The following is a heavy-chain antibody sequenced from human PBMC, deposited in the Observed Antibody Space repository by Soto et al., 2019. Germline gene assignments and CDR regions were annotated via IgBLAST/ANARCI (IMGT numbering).Heavy chain of an antibody. Sequence: EASVKVSCKTSGFTFSTSAVQWVRQARGQRLEWIGWIVVGNGKTNYAQKFQDRVTITRDTSTSTSYLEMSGLTSADTAVYYCAADTLQKAVWGQGTLVTVSS. V-gene: IGHV1-58*01. CDR1: GFTFSTSA. D-gene: IGHD3-10*01. CDR2: IVVGNGKT. J-gene: IGHJ4*02. CDR3: AADTLQKAV.